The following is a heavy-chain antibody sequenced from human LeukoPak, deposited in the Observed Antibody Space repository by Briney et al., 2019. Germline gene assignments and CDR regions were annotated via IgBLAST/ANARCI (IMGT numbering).Heavy chain of an antibody. D-gene: IGHD6-13*01. Sequence: GGSLRLSCAASGFTFSSYSMNWVRQAPGKGLEWVSFISSSSSYIYYADSVKGRFTISRDNAKNSLYLQMNSLRVEDTAVYYCARGSSSWYYLDYWGQGTLVTVSS. J-gene: IGHJ4*02. CDR2: ISSSSSYI. CDR1: GFTFSSYS. V-gene: IGHV3-21*01. CDR3: ARGSSSWYYLDY.